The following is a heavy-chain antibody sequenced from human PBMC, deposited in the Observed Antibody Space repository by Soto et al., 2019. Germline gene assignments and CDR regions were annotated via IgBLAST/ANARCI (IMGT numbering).Heavy chain of an antibody. V-gene: IGHV5-51*01. Sequence: GESLKISCKGSGYRFTSYWIGWVRQMPGKGLEWMGIIYPGDSDTRYSPSFQGQVTISADKSISTAYLQWSSLKASDTAMYYCARKGDTVRLEGDWFDPWGQGTLVTVSS. D-gene: IGHD3-16*01. CDR2: IYPGDSDT. J-gene: IGHJ5*02. CDR1: GYRFTSYW. CDR3: ARKGDTVRLEGDWFDP.